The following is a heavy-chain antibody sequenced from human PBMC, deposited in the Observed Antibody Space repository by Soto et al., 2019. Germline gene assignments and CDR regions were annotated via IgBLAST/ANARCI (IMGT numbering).Heavy chain of an antibody. V-gene: IGHV1-8*01. CDR3: AREPRTGTIDY. D-gene: IGHD1-1*01. J-gene: IGHJ4*02. Sequence: ASLQVSCKASGYNFTSYDLNCGRQATGQGLEWMGWMNPNSGNTGYAQKFQGRVTMTRNTSISTAYMELSSLRSEDTAVYYCAREPRTGTIDYWGQGTLVTVSS. CDR2: MNPNSGNT. CDR1: GYNFTSYD.